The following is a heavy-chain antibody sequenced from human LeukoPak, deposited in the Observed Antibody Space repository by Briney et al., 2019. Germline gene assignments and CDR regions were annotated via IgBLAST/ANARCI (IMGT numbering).Heavy chain of an antibody. CDR3: AKGYCSGGSCHADY. CDR1: GFTFSSYG. Sequence: GGSLRLSCAASGFTFSSYGMHWVRQAPGKGLEWVAVIWYDGSNKYYADSVKGRFTISRDNSKNTLYLQMNSLRAEDTAVYYCAKGYCSGGSCHADYWGQGTPVTVSS. CDR2: IWYDGSNK. D-gene: IGHD2-15*01. V-gene: IGHV3-33*06. J-gene: IGHJ4*02.